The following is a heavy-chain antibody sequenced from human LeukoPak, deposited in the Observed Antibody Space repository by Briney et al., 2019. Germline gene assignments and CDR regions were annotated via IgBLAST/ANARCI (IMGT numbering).Heavy chain of an antibody. CDR3: ASPKPWIQLLGYYGMDA. Sequence: SVKVSCKASGGTFSSYAISWVRQAPGQGLEWMGGIIPIFGTANYAQKFQGRVTITADESTSTAYMELSSLRSEDTAVYYCASPKPWIQLLGYYGMDAWGQGTTVTVSS. CDR2: IIPIFGTA. V-gene: IGHV1-69*01. J-gene: IGHJ6*02. CDR1: GGTFSSYA. D-gene: IGHD5-18*01.